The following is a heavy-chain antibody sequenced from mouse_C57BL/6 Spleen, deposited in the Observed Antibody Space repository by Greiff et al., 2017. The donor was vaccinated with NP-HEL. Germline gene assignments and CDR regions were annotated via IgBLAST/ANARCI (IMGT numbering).Heavy chain of an antibody. Sequence: VQLQQSGAELVKPGASVKLSCKASGYTLTECTIHRVKQRSGPGLEWIGWFYPGSGSIKYNEKFKDKATLTADNSSSTVYMALSSLTSEDSAVYFCERHEERRDGYDLDYWGQGATLTVSS. CDR2: FYPGSGSI. D-gene: IGHD2-2*01. CDR3: ERHEERRDGYDLDY. V-gene: IGHV1-62-2*01. CDR1: GYTLTECT. J-gene: IGHJ2*01.